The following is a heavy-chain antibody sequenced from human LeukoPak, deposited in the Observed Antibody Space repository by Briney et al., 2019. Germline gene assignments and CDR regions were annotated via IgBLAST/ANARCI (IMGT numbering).Heavy chain of an antibody. Sequence: ASVKVSCKASGYTFTSYDINLVRQATGQGLEWMGWMNPNSGNTGYAQKFQGRVTITRNTSISTAYMELSSLRSEDTAVYYCARGPRWAKTNFDYWGQGTLVTVSS. J-gene: IGHJ4*02. D-gene: IGHD4-23*01. CDR1: GYTFTSYD. V-gene: IGHV1-8*03. CDR2: MNPNSGNT. CDR3: ARGPRWAKTNFDY.